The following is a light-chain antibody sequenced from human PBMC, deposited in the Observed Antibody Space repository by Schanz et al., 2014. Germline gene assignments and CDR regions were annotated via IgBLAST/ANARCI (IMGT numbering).Light chain of an antibody. J-gene: IGLJ7*01. Sequence: QSALIQPPSVSGSPGQSITISCTGTSSDVGGYNYVSWYQQNPGKAPKFIIYDVNNRPSGVSNRFSGSKSGNTASLTISGLQAEDEADYYCCSYAGSSTWVFGGGTQLTVL. CDR1: SSDVGGYNY. CDR2: DVN. V-gene: IGLV2-14*01. CDR3: CSYAGSSTWV.